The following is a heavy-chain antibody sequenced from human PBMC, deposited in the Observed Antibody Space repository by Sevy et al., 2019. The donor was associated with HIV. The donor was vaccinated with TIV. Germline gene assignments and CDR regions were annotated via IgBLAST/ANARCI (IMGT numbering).Heavy chain of an antibody. CDR1: GYTFTSYG. Sequence: ASVKVSCKASGYTFTSYGISWVRQAPGQGLEWMGWISAYNGNTNYAQKLQGRVTMTTDTSTSTAYMELRSLRPDDTAVYYCARVSGTAMVIQINYYYYGMDVWGQGTTVTVSS. J-gene: IGHJ6*02. D-gene: IGHD5-18*01. CDR3: ARVSGTAMVIQINYYYYGMDV. CDR2: ISAYNGNT. V-gene: IGHV1-18*01.